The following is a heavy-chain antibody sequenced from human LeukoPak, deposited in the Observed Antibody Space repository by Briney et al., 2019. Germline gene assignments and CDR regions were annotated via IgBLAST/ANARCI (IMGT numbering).Heavy chain of an antibody. V-gene: IGHV4-31*03. Sequence: LSLPCPVSGGSISSGGYYWSWIRQHPGKGLEWIGYIYYSGSTYYNPSLKSRVTISADTSKNQFSLKLSSVTAADTAVYYCARIERSSYSLGFDYWGQGTLVTVSS. CDR3: ARIERSSYSLGFDY. J-gene: IGHJ4*02. D-gene: IGHD6-6*01. CDR2: IYYSGST. CDR1: GGSISSGGYY.